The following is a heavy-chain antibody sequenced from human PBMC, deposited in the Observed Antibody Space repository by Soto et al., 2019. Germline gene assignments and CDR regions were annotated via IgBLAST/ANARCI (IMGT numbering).Heavy chain of an antibody. V-gene: IGHV1-3*01. CDR1: GYTFTTYS. J-gene: IGHJ4*02. CDR3: ARGLSSSWYSGYFDY. D-gene: IGHD6-13*01. CDR2: INAGYGDS. Sequence: ASVKVSCKASGYTFTTYSIHWVRQAPGQRLEWMGWINAGYGDSKYSQKFQGRVTITRDASASTAYMELSNLRSEDTAIYYCARGLSSSWYSGYFDYWGLGTLVTVSS.